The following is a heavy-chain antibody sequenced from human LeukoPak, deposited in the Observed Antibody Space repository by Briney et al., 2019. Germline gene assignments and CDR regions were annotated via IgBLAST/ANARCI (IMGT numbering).Heavy chain of an antibody. V-gene: IGHV3-53*01. D-gene: IGHD4-17*01. CDR3: ARVVFGDYVHFGY. CDR1: GFTVSSNY. J-gene: IGHJ4*02. Sequence: GGSLRLSCAASGFTVSSNYMSWVRQAPGKGLEWVSVIYSGGSTYYADSVKGRFTISRDNSKNTLYLQMNSLRAEDTAVYYCARVVFGDYVHFGYWGQGTLVTVSS. CDR2: IYSGGST.